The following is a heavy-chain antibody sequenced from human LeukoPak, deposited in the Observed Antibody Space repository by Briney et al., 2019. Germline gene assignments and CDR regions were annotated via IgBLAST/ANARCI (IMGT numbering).Heavy chain of an antibody. CDR2: INHSGST. D-gene: IGHD6-13*01. CDR3: ARVKSSSWGVDY. J-gene: IGHJ4*02. Sequence: SETLSLTCAVYGEYFSTYYYSWIRQPPGKGLEWIGEINHSGSTYYNPSLKSRVTISVDRSKNQFSLKLSSVTAADTAVYYCARVKSSSWGVDYWGQGTLVTVSS. CDR1: GEYFSTYY. V-gene: IGHV4-34*01.